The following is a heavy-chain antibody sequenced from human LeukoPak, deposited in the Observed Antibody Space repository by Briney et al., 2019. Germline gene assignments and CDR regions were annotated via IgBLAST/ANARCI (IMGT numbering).Heavy chain of an antibody. V-gene: IGHV1-2*02. D-gene: IGHD3-9*01. CDR1: GYTFTGYY. CDR2: INPNSGGT. J-gene: IGHJ3*02. CDR3: ARRAGILVLDAFDI. Sequence: AASVKVSCKASGYTFTGYYMHWVRQAPGQGLEWMGWINPNSGGTNYAQKFQGRVTMTRDTSISTAYMELSRLRSDDTAVYYCARRAGILVLDAFDIWGQGTMVTVSS.